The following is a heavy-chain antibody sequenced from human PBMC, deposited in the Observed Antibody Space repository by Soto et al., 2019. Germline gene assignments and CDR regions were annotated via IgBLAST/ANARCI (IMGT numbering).Heavy chain of an antibody. CDR3: TTAESPNVAYFFDS. CDR1: GFTFENYA. J-gene: IGHJ4*02. D-gene: IGHD3-10*01. V-gene: IGHV3-49*04. CDR2: IRNQSYSGAT. Sequence: GSLRLSCTVSGFTFENYAISWVRQAPGKGLEWVGLIRNQSYSGATEYAASFKGRFTVSRDDSKNIAYLQMSSLKSEDSAVYYCTTAESPNVAYFFDSWGQGTLVTAPQ.